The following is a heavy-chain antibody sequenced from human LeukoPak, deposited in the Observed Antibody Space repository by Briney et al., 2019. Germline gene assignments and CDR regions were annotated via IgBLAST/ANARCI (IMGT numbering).Heavy chain of an antibody. J-gene: IGHJ4*02. CDR3: ARVARLLGGYYPFLDY. V-gene: IGHV4-34*01. CDR2: INHGGST. Sequence: SETLSVTCAVYGGSFSGDYWSCIRQPPGKGLEWIGQINHGGSTNYNPSLKSRITMSVDTSKNQFSLKLSSVTAADTAVYYCARVARLLGGYYPFLDYRGQGTLVTVSS. D-gene: IGHD3-3*01. CDR1: GGSFSGDY.